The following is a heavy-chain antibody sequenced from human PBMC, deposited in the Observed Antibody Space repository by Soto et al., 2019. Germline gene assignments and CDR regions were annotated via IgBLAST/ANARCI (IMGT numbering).Heavy chain of an antibody. CDR1: GFTFSDHY. CDR2: SRNRVNSHTT. Sequence: EVQLVESGGGLVQPGGSLRLSCAASGFTFSDHYMDWVRQAPGKGLEWVARSRNRVNSHTTEYAASVKGRFTISRDESKISLYLQMNSLKIEDTAVYYCTRGLLGGAPSYTFHGIDVWGQGTTVTVSS. D-gene: IGHD1-26*01. CDR3: TRGLLGGAPSYTFHGIDV. J-gene: IGHJ6*01. V-gene: IGHV3-72*01.